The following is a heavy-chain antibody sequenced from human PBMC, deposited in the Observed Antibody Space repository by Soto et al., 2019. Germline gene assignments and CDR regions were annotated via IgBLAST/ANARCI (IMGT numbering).Heavy chain of an antibody. CDR3: ARQRGSITMVRYGMDV. J-gene: IGHJ6*02. CDR1: GGSISSSSYY. Sequence: SETVSLTCTVSGGSISSSSYYWGWIRQPPGKGLEWIGSIYYSGSTYYNPSLKSRVTISVDTSKNQFSLKLSSVTAADTAGYYCARQRGSITMVRYGMDVWGQGTTVTVSS. CDR2: IYYSGST. D-gene: IGHD3-10*01. V-gene: IGHV4-39*01.